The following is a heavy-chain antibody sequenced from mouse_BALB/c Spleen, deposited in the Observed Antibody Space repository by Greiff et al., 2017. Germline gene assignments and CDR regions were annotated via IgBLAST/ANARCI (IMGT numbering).Heavy chain of an antibody. J-gene: IGHJ4*01. CDR2: IDPANGNT. CDR1: GFNIKDYY. CDR3: ARGAMDY. V-gene: IGHV14-3*02. Sequence: EVQLQQSGAELVRSGASVKLSCTASGFNIKDYYMHWVKQRPEQGLEWIGRIDPANGNTKYDPKFQGKATITADTSSNTAYLQLSSLTSEDTAVYYCARGAMDYWGQGTSVTVSS.